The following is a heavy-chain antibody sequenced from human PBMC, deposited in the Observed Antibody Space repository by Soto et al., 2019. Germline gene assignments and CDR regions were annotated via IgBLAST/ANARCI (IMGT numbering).Heavy chain of an antibody. D-gene: IGHD6-19*01. CDR3: ARGIAVAGRIFDY. J-gene: IGHJ4*02. Sequence: QVQLVQSGAEVKKPGASVKVSCKASGYTFTSYAMHWVRQAPGQRLEWMGWINAGNGNTKYSQKFQGRVTITRDTSASIAYMELSSLRSEDTAVYYCARGIAVAGRIFDYWGQGTLVTVSS. CDR1: GYTFTSYA. CDR2: INAGNGNT. V-gene: IGHV1-3*01.